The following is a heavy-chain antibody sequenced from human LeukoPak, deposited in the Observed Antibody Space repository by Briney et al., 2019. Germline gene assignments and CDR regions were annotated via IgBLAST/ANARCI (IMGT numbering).Heavy chain of an antibody. D-gene: IGHD3-10*01. V-gene: IGHV3-23*01. CDR2: IGGRDGST. J-gene: IGHJ4*02. Sequence: KPGGSVRLSCVASGFDFGTYAMSWVRQAPGKGLEWVSAIGGRDGSTYYADSVKGRFTISRDNSKNTLYVQMNSLRAEDTAVYYCAKGHYYGSGSLDYWGQGTLVTVSS. CDR3: AKGHYYGSGSLDY. CDR1: GFDFGTYA.